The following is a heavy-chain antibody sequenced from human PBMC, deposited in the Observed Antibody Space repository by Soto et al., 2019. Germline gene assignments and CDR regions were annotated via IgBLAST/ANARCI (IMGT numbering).Heavy chain of an antibody. CDR1: GFTFDDYA. J-gene: IGHJ4*02. Sequence: EVQLVEFVGGLVQPGRSLRLSCTASGFTFDDYAMHWVRQAPGKGLEWVSGISWNGGSIGYADSVKGRFTISRDNAKNSLHLQMNSLRADDTAVYYCSRDSSTDYYIFSDFDYWGRGTLVTVSS. V-gene: IGHV3-9*01. CDR3: SRDSSTDYYIFSDFDY. CDR2: ISWNGGSI. D-gene: IGHD1-26*01.